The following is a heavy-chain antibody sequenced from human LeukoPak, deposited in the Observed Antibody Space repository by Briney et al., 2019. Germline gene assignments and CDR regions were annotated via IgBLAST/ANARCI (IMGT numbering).Heavy chain of an antibody. CDR3: ARRRNDYGLDY. J-gene: IGHJ4*02. CDR1: GFTFSSYA. V-gene: IGHV3-30-3*01. Sequence: PGGSLRLSCAASGFTFSSYAMHWVRQAPGKGLEWVAVISYDGSNKYYADSVKGRFTISRDNSRNTLYVQMNSLRPEDTAVYYCARRRNDYGLDYWGQGTLVTVSS. D-gene: IGHD4-17*01. CDR2: ISYDGSNK.